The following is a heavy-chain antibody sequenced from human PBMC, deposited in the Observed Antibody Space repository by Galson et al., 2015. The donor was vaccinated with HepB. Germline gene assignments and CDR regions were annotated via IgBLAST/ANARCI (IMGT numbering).Heavy chain of an antibody. Sequence: SLRLSCAASGFTFSSYEMNWVRQAPGKGLEWVSYISSSGSTIYYADSVKGRFTISRDNAKNSLYLQMNSLRAEDTAVYYCASCLGRYCSSTSCYVCYYYGMDVWGQGTTVTVSS. D-gene: IGHD2-2*01. CDR2: ISSSGSTI. CDR1: GFTFSSYE. CDR3: ASCLGRYCSSTSCYVCYYYGMDV. J-gene: IGHJ6*02. V-gene: IGHV3-48*03.